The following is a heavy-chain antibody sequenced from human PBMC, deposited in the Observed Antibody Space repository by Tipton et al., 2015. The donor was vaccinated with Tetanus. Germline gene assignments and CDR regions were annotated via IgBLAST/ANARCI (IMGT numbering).Heavy chain of an antibody. J-gene: IGHJ4*02. V-gene: IGHV4-31*03. CDR1: GGSISGSPYF. CDR3: ARANNEFPKKGPFDS. CDR2: IYYSGST. Sequence: TLSLTCTVSGGSISGSPYFWNWIRQHPGKGLEWIGYIYYSGSTYYNPSLNGRVTISVDTSKNQFSLKLNSVTAADTAVYYCARANNEFPKKGPFDSWGQGSLVIVSS. D-gene: IGHD1-1*01.